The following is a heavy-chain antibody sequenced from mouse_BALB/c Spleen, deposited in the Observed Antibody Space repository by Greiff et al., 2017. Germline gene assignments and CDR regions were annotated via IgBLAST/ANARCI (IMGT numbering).Heavy chain of an antibody. D-gene: IGHD1-1*01. J-gene: IGHJ4*01. Sequence: EVQRVESGGGLVQPGGSRKLSCAASGFTFSSFGMHWVRQAPEKGLEWVAYISSGSSTIYYADTVKGRFTISRDNPKNTLFLQMTSLRSEDTAMYYCARYYGSSSYYAMDYWGQGTSVTVSS. CDR2: ISSGSSTI. CDR1: GFTFSSFG. CDR3: ARYYGSSSYYAMDY. V-gene: IGHV5-17*02.